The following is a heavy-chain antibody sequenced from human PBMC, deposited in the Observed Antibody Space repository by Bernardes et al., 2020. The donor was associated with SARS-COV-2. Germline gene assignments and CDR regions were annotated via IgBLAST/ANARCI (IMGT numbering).Heavy chain of an antibody. CDR1: GFTFSTYS. D-gene: IGHD2-15*01. J-gene: IGHJ4*02. Sequence: GGSLRLSCAASGFTFSTYSMHWVRQAPGKGLEWVAVIWHDGTNKYYSDSVKGRFTISRDNSNDTLYLQMNSLRAEDTAVYYCARTCSRVSCSAGIDYWAREPWSPSPQ. CDR3: ARTCSRVSCSAGIDY. V-gene: IGHV3-33*01. CDR2: IWHDGTNK.